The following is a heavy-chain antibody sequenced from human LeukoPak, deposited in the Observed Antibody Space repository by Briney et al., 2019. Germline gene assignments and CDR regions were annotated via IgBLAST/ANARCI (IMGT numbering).Heavy chain of an antibody. J-gene: IGHJ6*03. CDR3: ARDSSGWYYMDV. V-gene: IGHV4-59*01. Sequence: SETLSLTCTVSGGSISSYYWSWIRQPPGKGLEWIGYIYYSGSTNYNPSLKSQVTISVDTSKNQFSLKLSSVTAADTAVYYCARDSSGWYYMDVWGKGTTVTISS. CDR2: IYYSGST. CDR1: GGSISSYY. D-gene: IGHD6-19*01.